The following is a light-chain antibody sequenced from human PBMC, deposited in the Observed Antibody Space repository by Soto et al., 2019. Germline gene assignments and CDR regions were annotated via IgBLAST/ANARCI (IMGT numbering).Light chain of an antibody. CDR2: EDS. J-gene: IGLJ1*01. CDR1: SSDFGSYNL. V-gene: IGLV2-23*01. CDR3: CSYAASSTYV. Sequence: QSVLTQPASVSGSPGQSITISCTGTSSDFGSYNLVSWYQQHPGKAPKLMIYEDSKRPSGVSNRFSGSKSGNTASLTISGLQAEDDADYYCCSYAASSTYVSGTGTKLTVL.